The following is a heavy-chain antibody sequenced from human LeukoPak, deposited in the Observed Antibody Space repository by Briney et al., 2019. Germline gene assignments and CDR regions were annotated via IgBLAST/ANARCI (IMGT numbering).Heavy chain of an antibody. V-gene: IGHV4-61*01. D-gene: IGHD3-3*01. Sequence: PSETLSLTCTVSGGSVSSGSYYWSWIRQPPGKGLEWIGYIYYSGSTNYNPSLKSRVTISVDTSKNQFSLKLSSVTAADTAVYYCASGVVTGGYYYYYMDVWGKGTTVTVSS. CDR1: GGSVSSGSYY. CDR2: IYYSGST. J-gene: IGHJ6*03. CDR3: ASGVVTGGYYYYYMDV.